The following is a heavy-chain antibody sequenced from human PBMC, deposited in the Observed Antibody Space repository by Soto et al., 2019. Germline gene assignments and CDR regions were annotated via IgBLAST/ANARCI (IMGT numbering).Heavy chain of an antibody. J-gene: IGHJ5*02. CDR1: GFTFGDYA. V-gene: IGHV3-49*04. CDR2: IRSKAYGGTT. D-gene: IGHD6-6*01. Sequence: PGGSLRLSCTASGFTFGDYAMSWVRQAPGKGLEWVGFIRSKAYGGTTEYAASVKGRFTISRDDSKSIAYLQMNSLKTEDTAVYYSTRVVAAPGSNWFDPWGQGTLVTVYS. CDR3: TRVVAAPGSNWFDP.